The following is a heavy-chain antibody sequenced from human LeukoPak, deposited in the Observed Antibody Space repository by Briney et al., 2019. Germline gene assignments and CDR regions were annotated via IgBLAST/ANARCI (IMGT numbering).Heavy chain of an antibody. Sequence: SETLSLTCAVYGASFSGYYWSWIHQPPGKGLEWIGEINHSGSTNYNPSLKSRVTISVDTSKNQFSLKLSSVTAADTSVYYCASKTIFGVVIILEYFQHWGQGTLVTVPS. CDR2: INHSGST. CDR3: ASKTIFGVVIILEYFQH. V-gene: IGHV4-34*01. J-gene: IGHJ1*01. CDR1: GASFSGYY. D-gene: IGHD3-3*01.